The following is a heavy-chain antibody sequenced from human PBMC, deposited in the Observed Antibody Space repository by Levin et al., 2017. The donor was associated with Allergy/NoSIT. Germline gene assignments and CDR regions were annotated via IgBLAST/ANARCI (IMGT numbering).Heavy chain of an antibody. CDR3: AKDHALWGGLNWFDP. CDR1: GFPFSSYA. Sequence: SCAASGFPFSSYAMSWVRQAPGKGLEWVSSISGTGSSTYYADSVKGRFTISRDNSKNTLYLQMNSLRAEDTAVYYCAKDHALWGGLNWFDPWGQGTLVTVSS. D-gene: IGHD3-10*01. CDR2: ISGTGSST. J-gene: IGHJ5*02. V-gene: IGHV3-23*01.